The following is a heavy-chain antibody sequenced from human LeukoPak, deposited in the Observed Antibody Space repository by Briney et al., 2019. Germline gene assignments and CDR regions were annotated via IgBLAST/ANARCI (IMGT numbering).Heavy chain of an antibody. V-gene: IGHV3-15*01. J-gene: IGHJ4*02. CDR3: TRPYCTNGVCRGYFDY. CDR1: GFTFSNAW. CDR2: IKSRTDGGTT. Sequence: GGSLRLSCAASGFTFSNAWMSWVRQAPGKGLEWVGRIKSRTDGGTTDYAAPVKGRFTISRDDSKNTLYLQMNSLKTEDTAVYYCTRPYCTNGVCRGYFDYWGQGTLVTVSS. D-gene: IGHD2-8*01.